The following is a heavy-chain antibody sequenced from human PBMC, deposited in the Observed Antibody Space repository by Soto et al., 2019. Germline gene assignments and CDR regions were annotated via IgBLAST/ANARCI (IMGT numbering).Heavy chain of an antibody. Sequence: QVQLVPSGAEVKKPGSSVKVSCKASGGTFSSYTISWVRQAPGQGLEWMGRIIPILGIANYAQKFQGRVTITADKSTSTAYMELSSLRSEDTAVYYCASVGYCSGGSCYSRPEYYFDYWGQGTLVTVSS. CDR3: ASVGYCSGGSCYSRPEYYFDY. CDR1: GGTFSSYT. V-gene: IGHV1-69*02. D-gene: IGHD2-15*01. J-gene: IGHJ4*02. CDR2: IIPILGIA.